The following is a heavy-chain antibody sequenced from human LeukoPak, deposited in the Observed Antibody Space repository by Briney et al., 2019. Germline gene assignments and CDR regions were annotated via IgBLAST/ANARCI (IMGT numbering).Heavy chain of an antibody. CDR1: GFTFRSHS. CDR3: ARAQTYYGSGSYLY. V-gene: IGHV3-48*02. Sequence: GGSLRLSCAASGFTFRSHSMNWVRQAPGKGLEWVSYISSSSSTVYYADSLKGRFTISRDNAKNSLYLQMNSLRDEDTAVYYCARAQTYYGSGSYLYWGQGTLVTVSS. D-gene: IGHD3-10*01. CDR2: ISSSSSTV. J-gene: IGHJ4*02.